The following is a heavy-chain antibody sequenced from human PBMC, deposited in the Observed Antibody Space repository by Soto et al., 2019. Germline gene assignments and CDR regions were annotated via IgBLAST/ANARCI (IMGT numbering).Heavy chain of an antibody. D-gene: IGHD4-17*01. CDR2: IWYDGSNK. J-gene: IGHJ2*01. V-gene: IGHV3-33*01. Sequence: LRLSCAASGFTFSSYGMHWVRQAPGKGLEWVAVIWYDGSNKYYADSVKGRFTISRDNSKNTLYLQMNSLRAEDTAVYYCAREYGDYVKAYFDLWGRGTLVTVSS. CDR1: GFTFSSYG. CDR3: AREYGDYVKAYFDL.